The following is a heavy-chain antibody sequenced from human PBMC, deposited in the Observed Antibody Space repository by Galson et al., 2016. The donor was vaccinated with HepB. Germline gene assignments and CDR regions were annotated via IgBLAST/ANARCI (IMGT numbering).Heavy chain of an antibody. CDR3: VRDDDSWRH. CDR1: GFRFSDYW. Sequence: SLRLSCAASGFRFSDYWMAWVRQPPGKGLEWVANIQLAGGETYYVGSVEGRFTITRDNTKNSLFLHLRGLRAEDTAMYYCVRDDDSWRHWGQGTQVAVSS. CDR2: IQLAGGET. V-gene: IGHV3-7*03. J-gene: IGHJ4*02. D-gene: IGHD3-16*01.